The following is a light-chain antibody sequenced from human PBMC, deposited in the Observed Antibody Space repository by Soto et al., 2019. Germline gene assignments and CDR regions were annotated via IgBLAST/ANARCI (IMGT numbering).Light chain of an antibody. Sequence: EIVLTQSPGTLSLSPGERATVSCRASQSVGSSFLAWYQQKPGQAPRLLIFGASSRATGIPDRFSGSGSGTDFTLTISRLEPEEFAVYYCHQYGDSPTFGQGTKVEIK. J-gene: IGKJ1*01. CDR1: QSVGSSF. CDR2: GAS. V-gene: IGKV3-20*01. CDR3: HQYGDSPT.